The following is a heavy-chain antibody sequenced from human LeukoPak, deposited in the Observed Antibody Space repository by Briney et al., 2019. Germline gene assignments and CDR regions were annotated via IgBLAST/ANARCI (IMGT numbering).Heavy chain of an antibody. D-gene: IGHD3-10*01. J-gene: IGHJ6*03. V-gene: IGHV3-48*01. CDR3: GLGQYGPVMDV. Sequence: GGSLRLSCVASGFTLSDYNMHWVRQAPGKGLEWISYISGSSSTIYYADSVRGRFTISRDNARNSLYLQMNSLRAEDTAVYYCGLGQYGPVMDVWGKGTTVTVSS. CDR1: GFTLSDYN. CDR2: ISGSSSTI.